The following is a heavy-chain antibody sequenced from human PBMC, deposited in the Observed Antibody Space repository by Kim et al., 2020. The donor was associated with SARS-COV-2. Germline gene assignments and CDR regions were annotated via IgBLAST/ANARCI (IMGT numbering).Heavy chain of an antibody. J-gene: IGHJ5*02. Sequence: SETLSLTCTVSGGSISSYYWSWIRQPPGKGLEWIGYIYYSGSTNYNPSLKSRVTISVDTSKNQFSLKLSSVTAADTAVYYCARRVRSGTGWFDPWGQGTLVTVSS. CDR2: IYYSGST. D-gene: IGHD1-26*01. V-gene: IGHV4-59*08. CDR3: ARRVRSGTGWFDP. CDR1: GGSISSYY.